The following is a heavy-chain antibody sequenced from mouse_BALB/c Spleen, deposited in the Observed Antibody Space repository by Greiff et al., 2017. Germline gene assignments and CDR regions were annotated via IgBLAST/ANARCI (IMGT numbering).Heavy chain of an antibody. D-gene: IGHD2-3*01. CDR2: INPYTGAT. CDR3: ARDGYYEVYFDY. V-gene: IGHV1-31*01. CDR1: GYSFTGYY. Sequence: VQLKQSGPELVKPGASVTISCKASGYSFTGYYMHWVKQSHVTSLEWIGRINPYTGATSYNQNFKDKASLTVDKSSSTAYMELHSLTSEDSAVYYCARDGYYEVYFDYWGQGTTLTVSS. J-gene: IGHJ2*01.